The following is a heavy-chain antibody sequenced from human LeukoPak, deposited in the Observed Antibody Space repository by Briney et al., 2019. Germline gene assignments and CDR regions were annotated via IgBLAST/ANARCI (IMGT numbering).Heavy chain of an antibody. V-gene: IGHV3-21*01. CDR1: GFTFSTYS. D-gene: IGHD6-13*01. CDR3: ARVRSAAAGPLDY. CDR2: ISSSSSYI. Sequence: GGSLRLSCAASGFTFSTYSMNWVRQAPGKGLEWVSSISSSSSYIYYADSVKGRFTISRDNAKNSLFLQMNSLRAEDTAVYHCARVRSAAAGPLDYWGQGTLVTVSS. J-gene: IGHJ4*02.